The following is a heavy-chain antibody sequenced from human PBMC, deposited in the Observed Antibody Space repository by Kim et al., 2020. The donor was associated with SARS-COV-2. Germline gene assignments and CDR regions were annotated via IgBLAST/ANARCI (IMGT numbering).Heavy chain of an antibody. D-gene: IGHD3-16*02. Sequence: VKGRFTISRDDSKNTLYMKMNSLKTEDTAVYYCTTDRYYDYIWGSYRYIDYWGQGTLVTVSS. J-gene: IGHJ4*02. CDR3: TTDRYYDYIWGSYRYIDY. V-gene: IGHV3-15*01.